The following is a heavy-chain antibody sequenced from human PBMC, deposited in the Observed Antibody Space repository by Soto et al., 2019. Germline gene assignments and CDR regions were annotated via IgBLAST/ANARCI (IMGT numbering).Heavy chain of an antibody. CDR3: AKDLVTTVTTGAAPDNYYYYYGMDV. J-gene: IGHJ6*02. CDR2: ISGSGGST. Sequence: PEGSLRLSCAASGFTFSSYAMSWVRQAPGKGLEWVSAISGSGGSTYYADSVKGRFTISRDNSKNTLYLQMNSLRAEDTAVYYCAKDLVTTVTTGAAPDNYYYYYGMDVWGQGTTVTVSS. D-gene: IGHD4-4*01. CDR1: GFTFSSYA. V-gene: IGHV3-23*01.